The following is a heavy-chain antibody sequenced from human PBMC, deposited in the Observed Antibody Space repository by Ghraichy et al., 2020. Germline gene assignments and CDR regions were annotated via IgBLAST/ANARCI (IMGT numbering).Heavy chain of an antibody. Sequence: SETLSLTCTVSGGSISSRTYCWGWIRQPPGKGLVWIGNIYYTGTTYHNLSLKSRVTISIDTYKNPFSLKLSSVTAADTAVYYCARDPGDYYFYGMDVWGQGTTVTVS. V-gene: IGHV4-39*07. D-gene: IGHD1-1*01. CDR1: GGSISSRTYC. CDR2: IYYTGTT. CDR3: ARDPGDYYFYGMDV. J-gene: IGHJ6*02.